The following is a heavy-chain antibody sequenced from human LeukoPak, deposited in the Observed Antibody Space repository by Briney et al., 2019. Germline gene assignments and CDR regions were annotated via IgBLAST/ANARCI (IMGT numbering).Heavy chain of an antibody. CDR2: IHTSGRT. CDR1: GGSIDTYY. J-gene: IGHJ4*01. D-gene: IGHD6-19*01. V-gene: IGHV4-4*07. CDR3: ARRGLSTGWTFDY. Sequence: PSETLSLPCSVPGGSIDTYYWSWIRQPAGKGLEWIAQIHTSGRTDFNPSLKSRVSISMDTPNNQFSLMISSVTAADTAIYYCARRGLSTGWTFDYWGHGTLVAVSS.